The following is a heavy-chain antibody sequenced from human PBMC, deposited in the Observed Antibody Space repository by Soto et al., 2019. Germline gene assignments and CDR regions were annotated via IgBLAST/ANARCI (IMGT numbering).Heavy chain of an antibody. CDR3: VKGEGWELCPRDS. D-gene: IGHD1-26*01. V-gene: IGHV3-23*01. J-gene: IGHJ4*02. Sequence: EVHLLESGGGLVQRGGSLRLSCAASGFTFSTFAMNWVRQAPGKGLEWVSSTSISGASTYYADSVRGRFTLSRDNSKNTLYLQMNSLRVDDTAVYYCVKGEGWELCPRDSWGQGTLVTVSS. CDR1: GFTFSTFA. CDR2: TSISGAST.